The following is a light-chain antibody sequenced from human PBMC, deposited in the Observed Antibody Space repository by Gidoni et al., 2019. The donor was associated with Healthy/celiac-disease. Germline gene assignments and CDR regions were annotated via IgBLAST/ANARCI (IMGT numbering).Light chain of an antibody. Sequence: QSVLTQPPSVSWAPVQRVTISCTWSSSNIGAGYDVHWYQQLPGTTPKLLIYGNSNRPSGVPDRFSGSKAGTSASLAITGLQAEDEADYYCQSYDSSLSAGVVFGGGTKLTVL. CDR2: GNS. J-gene: IGLJ2*01. CDR3: QSYDSSLSAGVV. CDR1: SSNIGAGYD. V-gene: IGLV1-40*01.